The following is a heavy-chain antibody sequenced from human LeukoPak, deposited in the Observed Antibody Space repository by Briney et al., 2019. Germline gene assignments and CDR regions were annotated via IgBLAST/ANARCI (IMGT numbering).Heavy chain of an antibody. J-gene: IGHJ5*02. D-gene: IGHD6-13*01. Sequence: ASVKVSCKASGYTFTSYGISWVRQAPGQGLEWMGWISAYNGNTNYAQKLQGRVTMTTDTSTSTAYMELRSLRSDDTAVYYCARDPYSSSWYLWFDPWDQGTLVTVSS. V-gene: IGHV1-18*01. CDR3: ARDPYSSSWYLWFDP. CDR1: GYTFTSYG. CDR2: ISAYNGNT.